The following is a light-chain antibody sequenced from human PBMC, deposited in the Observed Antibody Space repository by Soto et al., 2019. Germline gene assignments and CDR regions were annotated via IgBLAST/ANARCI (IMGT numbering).Light chain of an antibody. CDR3: QSSDSSLSGSI. J-gene: IGLJ2*01. CDR2: GNS. V-gene: IGLV1-40*01. Sequence: QSVLTQPPSVSGAPGQRVTISCTGSSSNIGAGYDVHWYQQLPGTAPKLLIYGNSNRPSGVPDRFSGSKSGTSASLAITGLQAEDEAEYYCQSSDSSLSGSIFGGGTKVTVL. CDR1: SSNIGAGYD.